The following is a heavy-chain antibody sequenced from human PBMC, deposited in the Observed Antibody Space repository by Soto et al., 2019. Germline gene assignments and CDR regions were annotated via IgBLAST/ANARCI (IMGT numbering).Heavy chain of an antibody. J-gene: IGHJ4*02. CDR2: ISYDGSNK. V-gene: IGHV3-30*03. Sequence: GGSLRLSCAASGFTFSSYGMHWVRQAPGKGLEWVAVISYDGSNKYYADSVKGRFTISRDNSKNTLYLQMNSLRAEDMAVYYCATPADRAYYDFWSGYPGFDYWGQGTLVTVSS. CDR3: ATPADRAYYDFWSGYPGFDY. CDR1: GFTFSSYG. D-gene: IGHD3-3*01.